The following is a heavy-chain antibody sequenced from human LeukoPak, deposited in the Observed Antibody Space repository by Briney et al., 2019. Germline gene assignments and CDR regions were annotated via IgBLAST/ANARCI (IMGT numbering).Heavy chain of an antibody. V-gene: IGHV3-9*01. D-gene: IGHD6-13*01. CDR1: GFTFDDYA. CDR2: ISWNSGSI. CDR3: AKDLGQPSSGMDV. Sequence: GRSLRLSCAASGFTFDDYAMHWVRQVPGKGLEWVSGISWNSGSIGYADSVQGRFTISRDNAKNSLYLQMNSLRAEDTALYYCAKDLGQPSSGMDVRGQGTTVTVSS. J-gene: IGHJ6*02.